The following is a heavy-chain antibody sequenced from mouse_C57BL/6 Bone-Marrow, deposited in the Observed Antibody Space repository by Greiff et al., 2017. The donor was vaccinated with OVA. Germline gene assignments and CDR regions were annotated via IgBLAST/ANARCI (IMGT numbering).Heavy chain of an antibody. J-gene: IGHJ2*01. Sequence: EVQLQQSGAELVRPGASVKLSCTASGFTIKDDYMHWVKQRPEQGLEWIGWIDPENGDTEYASKFQGKATITADTSSNPAYLQLSSLTSEDTAVYYCTAGGYGAGPYVDYWGQGTTLTVSS. CDR1: GFTIKDDY. D-gene: IGHD2-2*01. CDR3: TAGGYGAGPYVDY. V-gene: IGHV14-4*01. CDR2: IDPENGDT.